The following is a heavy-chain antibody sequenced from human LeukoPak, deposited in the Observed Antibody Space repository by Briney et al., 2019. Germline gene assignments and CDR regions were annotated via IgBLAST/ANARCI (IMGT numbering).Heavy chain of an antibody. J-gene: IGHJ4*02. CDR2: MNSDGSNT. Sequence: QPGGSLRLSCEASGFTLGNYWMYWVRQPPGKGLVWVSRMNSDGSNTHYADSVKGRFTISRDNAKNTLFLQMNSLRAEDTAVYYCARAPTANYPFDSWGQGTLVTVSS. D-gene: IGHD4/OR15-4a*01. CDR3: ARAPTANYPFDS. CDR1: GFTLGNYW. V-gene: IGHV3-74*01.